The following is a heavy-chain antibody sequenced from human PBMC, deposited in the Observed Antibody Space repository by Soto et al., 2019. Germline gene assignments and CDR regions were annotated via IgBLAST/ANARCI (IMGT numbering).Heavy chain of an antibody. CDR2: IKGDGGET. Sequence: EVQLVESGGGLVQPGGSLRLSCAASGFIFTKYWMSWVRQAPGKGLEWVANIKGDGGETYYVDSVKGRFTISRDNAKSSMYLQMNSLGAEETAGYYFAVAYGLDVWGQGTTVTVSS. CDR3: AVAYGLDV. V-gene: IGHV3-7*01. J-gene: IGHJ6*02. CDR1: GFIFTKYW. D-gene: IGHD2-15*01.